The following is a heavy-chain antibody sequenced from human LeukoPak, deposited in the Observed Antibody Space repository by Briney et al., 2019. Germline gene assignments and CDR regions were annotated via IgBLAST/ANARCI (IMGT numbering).Heavy chain of an antibody. CDR2: INPSGGST. J-gene: IGHJ4*02. CDR3: ARDGRQWLVTYYLDY. D-gene: IGHD6-19*01. Sequence: PGASVKVSCKASGYTFTSYYMHWVRQAPGQGLEWMGIINPSGGSTSYAQKFQGRVTMTRDTSTSTVYMELSSLRSEDTAVYYCARDGRQWLVTYYLDYWGQGTLVTVSS. V-gene: IGHV1-46*01. CDR1: GYTFTSYY.